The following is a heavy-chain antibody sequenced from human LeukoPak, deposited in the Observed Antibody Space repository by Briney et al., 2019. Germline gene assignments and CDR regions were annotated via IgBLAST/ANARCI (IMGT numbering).Heavy chain of an antibody. CDR3: AKMRGYFDY. Sequence: GGSLRLSCAASGFTFSSYGMSWVRQAPGKGLEWVSAVTGGGDTTYYADSVRGRFTISRDNSKNTLYLQMNSLRAEDTAVYYCAKMRGYFDYWGQGTLVTVSS. CDR1: GFTFSSYG. J-gene: IGHJ4*02. CDR2: VTGGGDTT. V-gene: IGHV3-23*01.